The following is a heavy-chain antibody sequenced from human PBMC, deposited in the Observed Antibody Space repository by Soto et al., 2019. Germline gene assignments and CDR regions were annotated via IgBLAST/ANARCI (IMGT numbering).Heavy chain of an antibody. CDR1: GFTFSSYG. CDR2: ISYDGSNK. D-gene: IGHD6-13*01. Sequence: QVQLVESGGGVVQPGRSLRLPCAASGFTFSSYGMHWVRQAPGKGLEWVALISYDGSNKQYADSVKGRFTISRDNSKNTLYLQMDSLRAEDTAVYYCAMSDASRWYFGLDYWGQGTLVTVSS. CDR3: AMSDASRWYFGLDY. V-gene: IGHV3-30*03. J-gene: IGHJ4*02.